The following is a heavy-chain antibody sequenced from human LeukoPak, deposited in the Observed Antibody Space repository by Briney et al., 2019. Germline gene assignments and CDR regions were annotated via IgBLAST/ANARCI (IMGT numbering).Heavy chain of an antibody. D-gene: IGHD3-3*01. CDR2: SIPIFGTA. CDR1: GGTFSSYA. CDR3: ARDPGLRFLESVY. V-gene: IGHV1-69*05. Sequence: ASVKVSCKASGGTFSSYAISWVRQAPGQGLEWMGSSIPIFGTANYSQKFQGRVTITTDESTSTAYMELSSLRSDATAVYYCARDPGLRFLESVYWGPGTLVTVSS. J-gene: IGHJ4*02.